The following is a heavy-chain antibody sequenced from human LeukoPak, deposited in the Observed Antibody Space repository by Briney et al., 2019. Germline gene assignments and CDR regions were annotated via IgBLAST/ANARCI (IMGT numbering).Heavy chain of an antibody. J-gene: IGHJ4*02. CDR3: ARATSSGYYNDY. CDR2: IYTSGST. Sequence: PSETLSLTCGVNGGSLSDYHWSWIRQTPGKGLEWIGRIYTSGSTNYNPSLKSRVTISVDTSKNQFSLKLSSVTAADTAVYYCARATSSGYYNDYWGQGTLVTVSS. CDR1: GGSLSDYH. V-gene: IGHV4-59*10. D-gene: IGHD6-19*01.